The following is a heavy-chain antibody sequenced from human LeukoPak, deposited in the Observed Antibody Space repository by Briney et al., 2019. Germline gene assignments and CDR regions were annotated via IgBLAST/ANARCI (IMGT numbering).Heavy chain of an antibody. V-gene: IGHV5-51*01. CDR2: IYPGDSDT. J-gene: IGHJ1*01. CDR3: ARLGPSGWYLAEYFQH. CDR1: GYSLTSYW. Sequence: GESLKISCKGSGYSLTSYWIGWVRQMPGKGLEWMGIIYPGDSDTRYSPSFQGQVTISADKSISTAYLQWSSLKASDTAMYYCARLGPSGWYLAEYFQHWGQGTLVTVSS. D-gene: IGHD6-19*01.